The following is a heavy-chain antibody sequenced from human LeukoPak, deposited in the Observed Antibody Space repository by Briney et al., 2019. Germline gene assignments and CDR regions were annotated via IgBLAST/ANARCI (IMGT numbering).Heavy chain of an antibody. Sequence: PSETLSLTCTVSGGSISNYYWSWIRQPPGKGLEWIGYIYYSGSTNYNPSLKSRVTISIDTSKNQFSLKLSSVTAADTAVYYCARDLATYYYDSSGYYDAFDIWGQGTMVTVSS. J-gene: IGHJ3*02. CDR2: IYYSGST. CDR3: ARDLATYYYDSSGYYDAFDI. D-gene: IGHD3-22*01. CDR1: GGSISNYY. V-gene: IGHV4-59*01.